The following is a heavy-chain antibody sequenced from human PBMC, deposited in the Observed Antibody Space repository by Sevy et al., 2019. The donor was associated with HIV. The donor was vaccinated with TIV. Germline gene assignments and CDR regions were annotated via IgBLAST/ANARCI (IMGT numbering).Heavy chain of an antibody. D-gene: IGHD3-22*01. Sequence: SETLSLTCAVYGGSFSGYYWSWIRQPPGKGLEWIGEINHSGSTNYKPSLKSRVTISVDTSKNQFSLKLSSVTAADTAVYYCARGTGDSSGYYYFDYWGQGTLVTVSS. CDR1: GGSFSGYY. CDR3: ARGTGDSSGYYYFDY. CDR2: INHSGST. V-gene: IGHV4-34*01. J-gene: IGHJ4*02.